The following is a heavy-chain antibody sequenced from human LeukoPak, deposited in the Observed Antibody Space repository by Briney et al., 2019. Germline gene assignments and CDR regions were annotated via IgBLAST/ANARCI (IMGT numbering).Heavy chain of an antibody. Sequence: GGSLRLSCAASGFTFSSYGMSWVRQAPGKGLEWVSAISGSGGSTYYADSVKGRFTISRDNSKNTLYLQMNSLRAEDTAVYYCAKEVDYDILTTPFDYWGQGTLVTVSS. CDR3: AKEVDYDILTTPFDY. D-gene: IGHD3-9*01. J-gene: IGHJ4*02. CDR1: GFTFSSYG. CDR2: ISGSGGST. V-gene: IGHV3-23*01.